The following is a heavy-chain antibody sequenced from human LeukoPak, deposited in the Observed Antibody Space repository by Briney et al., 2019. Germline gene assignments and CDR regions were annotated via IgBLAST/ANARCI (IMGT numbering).Heavy chain of an antibody. CDR1: GFTFSSYE. Sequence: GGSLRLSCAASGFTFSSYEMNWVRQAPGKGLEWVSYISSSGSTTYYADSVKGRFTISRDNAKNSLYLQMNSLRAEDTAVYYCARARFWGMVAYYYYMDVWGKGTTVTVSS. CDR3: ARARFWGMVAYYYYMDV. D-gene: IGHD3-16*01. CDR2: ISSSGSTT. V-gene: IGHV3-48*03. J-gene: IGHJ6*03.